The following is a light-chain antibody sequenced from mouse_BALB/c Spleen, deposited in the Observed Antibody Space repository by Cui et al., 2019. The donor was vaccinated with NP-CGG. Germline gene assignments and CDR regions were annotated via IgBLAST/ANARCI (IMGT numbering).Light chain of an antibody. J-gene: IGLJ1*01. Sequence: QAVVTQESALTTSPGEPVTLTCRSSTRAVTTSNYANWVQEKPDHLFTGLIGGTNNRAPGVPARFSGSLIGDKAALTITGAQTEDEAIYFCALWYSNHWVFGGGTKLTVL. V-gene: IGLV1*01. CDR3: ALWYSNHWV. CDR1: TRAVTTSNY. CDR2: GTN.